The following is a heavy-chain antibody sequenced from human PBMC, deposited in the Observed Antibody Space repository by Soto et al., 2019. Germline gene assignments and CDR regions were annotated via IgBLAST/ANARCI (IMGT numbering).Heavy chain of an antibody. CDR3: ARGSGGVTPEWFDP. Sequence: PSETLSLTCTVSGDSISSHYWSWFRQPPGKGLESIGYIHYTGSPYYNPSLKSRVTISVDTSKKQFSPKLSSVTAADTAVYYCARGSGGVTPEWFDPWGQGTLVTVSS. J-gene: IGHJ5*02. CDR1: GDSISSHY. V-gene: IGHV4-59*11. CDR2: IHYTGSP. D-gene: IGHD3-16*01.